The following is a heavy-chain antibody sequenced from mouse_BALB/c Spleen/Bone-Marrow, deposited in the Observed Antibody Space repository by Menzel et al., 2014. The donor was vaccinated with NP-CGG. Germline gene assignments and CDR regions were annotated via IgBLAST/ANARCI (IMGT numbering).Heavy chain of an antibody. CDR2: ISSGGST. D-gene: IGHD1-1*01. J-gene: IGHJ4*01. V-gene: IGHV5-6-5*01. Sequence: EVKLMESGGGLVKPGGSLKLSCAASGFTFXSYAMSWVRQTPEKRLEWVASISSGGSTYYPDSVMGRFTISRDNARNILYLQMSSLRSEDTAMYYCARDGSSYYAMDYWGQGTSVTVSS. CDR3: ARDGSSYYAMDY. CDR1: GFTFXSYA.